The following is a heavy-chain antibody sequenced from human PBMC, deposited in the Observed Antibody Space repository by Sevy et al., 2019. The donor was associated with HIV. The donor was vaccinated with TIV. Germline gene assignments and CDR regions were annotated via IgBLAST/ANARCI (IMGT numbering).Heavy chain of an antibody. CDR1: GYTFTGYY. Sequence: ASVKVSCKASGYTFTGYYMHWVRQAPGQGLQWMGWINPDSGGPNYALKFQGRVTLTRDTSISTAYMELSRLKSDDTAVYYCVRDDRDGYFEYWGQGTLVTVSS. V-gene: IGHV1-2*02. J-gene: IGHJ4*02. CDR3: VRDDRDGYFEY. CDR2: INPDSGGP.